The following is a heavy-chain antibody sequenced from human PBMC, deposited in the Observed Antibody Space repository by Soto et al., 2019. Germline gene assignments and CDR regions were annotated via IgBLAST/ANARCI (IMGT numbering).Heavy chain of an antibody. V-gene: IGHV3-23*01. D-gene: IGHD3-10*01. Sequence: EVQLLESGGGLVQPGGSLRLSCAASGFTFSSYAMSWVRQAPGKGLEWVSAISGSGGSTYYADSVKGRFTISRDNSKNTRYLQMNSLRAEDTAVYYCAKDAGGSWGGYYYYYMDVWGKGTTVTVSS. CDR1: GFTFSSYA. CDR3: AKDAGGSWGGYYYYYMDV. CDR2: ISGSGGST. J-gene: IGHJ6*03.